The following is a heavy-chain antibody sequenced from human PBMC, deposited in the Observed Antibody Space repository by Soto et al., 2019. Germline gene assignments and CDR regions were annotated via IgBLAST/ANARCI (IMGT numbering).Heavy chain of an antibody. CDR1: GGSINNYY. CDR3: AVSTGSSQYYFYS. V-gene: IGHV4-59*03. J-gene: IGHJ4*02. D-gene: IGHD3-22*01. Sequence: SETLSLTCTVSGGSINNYYWNWIRQPPGKGLEWIGNIYYSGSTNYNPSLKSRVTISIDTSKEEFSLNLNSVAAADTAVYYCAVSTGSSQYYFYSVGRGALVTVSS. CDR2: IYYSGST.